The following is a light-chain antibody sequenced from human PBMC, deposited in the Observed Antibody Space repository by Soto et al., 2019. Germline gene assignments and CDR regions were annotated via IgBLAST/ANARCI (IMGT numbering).Light chain of an antibody. CDR1: SSDVGNYHS. V-gene: IGLV2-11*01. CDR3: CAYSRGYTWV. Sequence: QSALTQPRSVSGSPGQSVTISCTGTSSDVGNYHSVSWYQQLPGKVPKLIIYVVSKRPSGVPDRFSGSKSGDTASLTISGLQAEDEAEYYCCAYSRGYTWVFCGGTKLTVL. CDR2: VVS. J-gene: IGLJ3*02.